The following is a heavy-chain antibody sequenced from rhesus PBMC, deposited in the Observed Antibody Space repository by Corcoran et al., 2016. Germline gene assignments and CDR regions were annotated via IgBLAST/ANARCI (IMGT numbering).Heavy chain of an antibody. CDR2: ISNSGGST. CDR1: GFTFSSYG. V-gene: IGHV3S5*01. CDR3: AKGDSSFFDY. Sequence: EVQLVESGGGLVQPGGSLRLSCAASGFTFSSYGMSWVRQAPGKGLEWVSYISNSGGSTYYADSVKGRFTISRDNSKNTLSLQMNSLRAEDTAVYYCAKGDSSFFDYWGQGVLVTVSS. J-gene: IGHJ4*01. D-gene: IGHD6-13*01.